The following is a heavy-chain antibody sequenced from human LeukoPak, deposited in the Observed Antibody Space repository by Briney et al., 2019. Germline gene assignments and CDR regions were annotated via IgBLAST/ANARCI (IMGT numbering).Heavy chain of an antibody. J-gene: IGHJ4*02. CDR1: GFTFDDYA. V-gene: IGHV3-9*03. CDR2: ISWNSGSI. Sequence: PGGSLRLSCAASGFTFDDYAMHWVRQAPGKGLEWVSGISWNSGSIGYADSVKGRFTISRDNAKNPLYLQMNSLRAEDMALYYCARDTPLDYWGQGTLVTVSS. CDR3: ARDTPLDY.